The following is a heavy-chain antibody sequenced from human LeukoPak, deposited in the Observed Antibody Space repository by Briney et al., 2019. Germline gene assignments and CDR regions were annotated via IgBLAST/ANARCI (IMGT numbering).Heavy chain of an antibody. D-gene: IGHD6-19*01. CDR3: ARAVAGTHWFDP. V-gene: IGHV3-30*02. CDR2: IRYDGSNK. CDR1: GFTFSSYG. Sequence: PGGSLRLSCAASGFTFSSYGMHWVRQAPGKGLEWVAFIRYDGSNKYYADSVKGRFTMSRESAENSLYLQMNSLRAGDTAVYYCARAVAGTHWFDPWGQGTLVIVSS. J-gene: IGHJ5*02.